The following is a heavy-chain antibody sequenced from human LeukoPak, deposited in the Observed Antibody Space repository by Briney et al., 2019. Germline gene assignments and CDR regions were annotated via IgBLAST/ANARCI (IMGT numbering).Heavy chain of an antibody. D-gene: IGHD3-22*01. V-gene: IGHV3-30-3*01. CDR2: ISYDGSNK. CDR3: ARGLYYYDSSGLGY. J-gene: IGHJ4*02. Sequence: GRSLRLSCAASGFTFSSYAMHWVRQAPGKGLKWVAVISYDGSNKYYADSVKGRFTISRDNSKNTLYLQMNSLRAEDTAVYYCARGLYYYDSSGLGYWGQGTLVTVSS. CDR1: GFTFSSYA.